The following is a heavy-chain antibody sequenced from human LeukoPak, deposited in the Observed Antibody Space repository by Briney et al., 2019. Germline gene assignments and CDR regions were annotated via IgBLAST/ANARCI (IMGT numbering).Heavy chain of an antibody. V-gene: IGHV4-38-2*02. D-gene: IGHD6-19*01. CDR2: ICHSGST. Sequence: PSETLSLTCAVSGYSISSGYYWGWIRQPPGKGLEWIGSICHSGSTYYNPSLKSRVTISVDTSKNQFSLKLSSVTAADTAVYYCARDSRDSSGWYEMGYYFDYWGQGTLVTVSS. CDR1: GYSISSGYY. CDR3: ARDSRDSSGWYEMGYYFDY. J-gene: IGHJ4*02.